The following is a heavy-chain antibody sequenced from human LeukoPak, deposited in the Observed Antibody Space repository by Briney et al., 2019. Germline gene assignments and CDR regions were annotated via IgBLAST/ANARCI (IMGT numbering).Heavy chain of an antibody. CDR2: VNYGGRT. D-gene: IGHD3-3*01. Sequence: SETLSLTCAVYGGSFSGYYWNWIRQPPGKGLEWIGEVNYGGRTNYTPSLKSRVTISVDTSKNQLSLKLSSVTAADTAVYYCARAFVAVGLYDFWSGYYDQGRYYYYMDVWGKGTTVTVSS. CDR3: ARAFVAVGLYDFWSGYYDQGRYYYYMDV. CDR1: GGSFSGYY. V-gene: IGHV4-34*01. J-gene: IGHJ6*03.